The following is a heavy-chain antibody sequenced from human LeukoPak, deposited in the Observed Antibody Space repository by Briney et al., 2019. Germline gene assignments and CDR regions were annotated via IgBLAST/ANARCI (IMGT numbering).Heavy chain of an antibody. Sequence: PSETLSLTCTVSGGSISTYHYNWIRQPAGKGLEWIGRIYTSGSTKYNPSLKSRVTMSVDTSKSQFSLSLMSVTAADTAVYYCVAGDVAAAGGVDYWGQGTLVTVSS. CDR3: VAGDVAAAGGVDY. CDR1: GGSISTYH. V-gene: IGHV4-4*07. CDR2: IYTSGST. D-gene: IGHD2-8*02. J-gene: IGHJ4*02.